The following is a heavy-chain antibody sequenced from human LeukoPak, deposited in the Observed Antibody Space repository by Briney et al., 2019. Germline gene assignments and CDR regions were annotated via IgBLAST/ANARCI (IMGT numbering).Heavy chain of an antibody. J-gene: IGHJ5*02. V-gene: IGHV4-61*02. CDR1: GGSISSGSYY. D-gene: IGHD3-22*01. Sequence: SETLSLTCTVSGGSISSGSYYWSWIRQPAGKGLEWIGRIYTSGSTNYNPSLKSRVTISVDTSKNQFSLKLSSVTAADTAVYYCARCALEDSSGFNWFDPWGQGTLVTVSS. CDR2: IYTSGST. CDR3: ARCALEDSSGFNWFDP.